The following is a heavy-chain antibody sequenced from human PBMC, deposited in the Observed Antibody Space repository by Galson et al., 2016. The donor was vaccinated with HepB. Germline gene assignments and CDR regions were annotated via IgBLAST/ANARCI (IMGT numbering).Heavy chain of an antibody. J-gene: IGHJ5*02. D-gene: IGHD4-17*01. V-gene: IGHV3-33*01. CDR3: AREGIPGLRRDWFDP. CDR1: GFTFSSYG. Sequence: SLRLSCAASGFTFSSYGMHWVRQAPGKGLEWVAVIWYDGSNKFYADSVKGRFTISRDNSKHTLFLQMNSLRAEDTAVYNCAREGIPGLRRDWFDPWGQGTLVTVSS. CDR2: IWYDGSNK.